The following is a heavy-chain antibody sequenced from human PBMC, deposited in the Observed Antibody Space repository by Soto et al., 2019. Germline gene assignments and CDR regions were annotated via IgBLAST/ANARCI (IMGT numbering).Heavy chain of an antibody. CDR2: INHSGST. CDR1: GGSFGGYY. Sequence: SETLSLTCAVYGGSFGGYYWSWIRQPPGKGLEWIGEINHSGSTNYNPSLKSRVTISVDTSKNQFSLKLSSVTAADTAVYYCARLPSFHYYYMDVWGKGTTVTVSS. CDR3: ARLPSFHYYYMDV. J-gene: IGHJ6*03. V-gene: IGHV4-34*01. D-gene: IGHD3-10*01.